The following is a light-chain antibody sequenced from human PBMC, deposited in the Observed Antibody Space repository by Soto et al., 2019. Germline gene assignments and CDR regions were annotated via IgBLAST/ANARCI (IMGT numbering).Light chain of an antibody. J-gene: IGKJ5*01. CDR2: DAS. Sequence: TVMTQSPATLSVSPGERATLSCRASQSVSSNLAWYQQRPGQAPRLLIYDASTRATGIPSRFSGSGSGTEFTLTISSLEPEDFAVYYCQQRSNWPPITFGQGTRLEIK. CDR3: QQRSNWPPIT. V-gene: IGKV3-15*01. CDR1: QSVSSN.